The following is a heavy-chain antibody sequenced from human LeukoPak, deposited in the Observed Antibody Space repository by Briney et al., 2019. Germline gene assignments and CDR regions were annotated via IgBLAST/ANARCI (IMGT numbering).Heavy chain of an antibody. CDR2: IGDSGGET. CDR3: ARGSGGAAFDP. V-gene: IGHV3-23*01. D-gene: IGHD2-15*01. CDR1: GFSFSMSA. Sequence: GGSLRLSCAASGFSFSMSAMSWVRQAPGKGLEWVSVIGDSGGETYYTDSVKGWFTISRDNSKNTLYLQMNSLRAEDTAVYHCARGSGGAAFDPWGQGTLVTVSS. J-gene: IGHJ5*02.